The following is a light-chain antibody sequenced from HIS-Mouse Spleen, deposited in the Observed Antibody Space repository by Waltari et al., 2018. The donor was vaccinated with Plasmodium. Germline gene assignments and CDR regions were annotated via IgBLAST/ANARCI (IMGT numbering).Light chain of an antibody. J-gene: IGLJ3*02. CDR3: QVWDSSTGV. Sequence: SYELTQPLSVSVALGQTARIPWWGNNLGSKNLHWYQQKPGQAPVLVIYRDSNRPSGIPERFSGSNSGNTATLTISRAQAGDEADYYCQVWDSSTGVFGGGTKLTVL. CDR1: NLGSKN. CDR2: RDS. V-gene: IGLV3-9*01.